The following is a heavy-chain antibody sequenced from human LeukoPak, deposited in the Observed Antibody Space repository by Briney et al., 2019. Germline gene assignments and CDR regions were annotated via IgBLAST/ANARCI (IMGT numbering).Heavy chain of an antibody. D-gene: IGHD3-9*01. Sequence: PGGSLRLSCAASGFTFSNYFVHRVRVAPGKGPEWVAAISYEGTGQHYADSLKGRFSISRDNSKNSLYLQLLSPRADDTAVYYCVKGRYPGYYYGLEVWGQGTTVTVS. J-gene: IGHJ6*02. CDR1: GFTFSNYF. CDR2: ISYEGTGQ. CDR3: VKGRYPGYYYGLEV. V-gene: IGHV3-30*18.